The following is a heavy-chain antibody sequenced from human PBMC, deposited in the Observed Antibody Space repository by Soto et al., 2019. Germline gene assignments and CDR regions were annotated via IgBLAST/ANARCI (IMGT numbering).Heavy chain of an antibody. Sequence: TLSLTCTVFGGSISSNYWTWIRQTAGKGLEWIGRIYMSGSTNYNPSLKSRVTMSMDTSNNQFSLNLRFVTAADTAVYYCASLQNNWFDPWGQGTLVTVSS. V-gene: IGHV4-4*07. CDR1: GGSISSNY. CDR3: ASLQNNWFDP. CDR2: IYMSGST. J-gene: IGHJ5*02.